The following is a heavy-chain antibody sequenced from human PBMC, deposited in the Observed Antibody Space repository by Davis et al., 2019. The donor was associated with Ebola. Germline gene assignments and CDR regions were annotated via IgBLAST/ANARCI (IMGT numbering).Heavy chain of an antibody. V-gene: IGHV1-24*01. J-gene: IGHJ6*03. CDR3: ASFRGIFGAMIMGRNYYMDV. CDR1: GYTLTEFS. Sequence: AASVKVSCKVSGYTLTEFSMHRVRQAPGKGLEWMGIFDPEDGEKIYAQKFQGRLTMTEDTSTDTAYMELSSLRSEDTAVYYCASFRGIFGAMIMGRNYYMDVWGKGTTVTVSS. D-gene: IGHD3-3*01. CDR2: FDPEDGEK.